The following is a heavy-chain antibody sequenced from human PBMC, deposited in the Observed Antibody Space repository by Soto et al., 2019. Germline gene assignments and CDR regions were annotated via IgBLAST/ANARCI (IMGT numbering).Heavy chain of an antibody. CDR2: IYYSGST. V-gene: IGHV4-39*01. Sequence: QLQLQESGPGLVKPSETLSLTCTVSGGSISSSSYYWGWIRQPPGKGLEWIGSIYYSGSTDYNPSLKSRVTISVDTSKNQFSLKLSSVTAADTAVYYWASGSGARTSGDPPGLHMDVWGKGTTVTVSS. CDR1: GGSISSSSYY. CDR3: ASGSGARTSGDPPGLHMDV. J-gene: IGHJ6*03. D-gene: IGHD3-3*01.